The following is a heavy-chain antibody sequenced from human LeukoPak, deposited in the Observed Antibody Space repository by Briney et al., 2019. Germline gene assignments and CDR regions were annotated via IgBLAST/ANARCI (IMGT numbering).Heavy chain of an antibody. CDR3: ARGYYDSSGYYYYAFDI. CDR1: GGTFSSYA. D-gene: IGHD3-22*01. CDR2: IIPVFGTA. Sequence: SVKVSCKASGGTFSSYAISWVRQAPGQGLEWMGGIIPVFGTANYAQKFQGRVTITTDESTSTAYMELSSLRPEDTAVYYCARGYYDSSGYYYYAFDIWGQGTMVTVSS. V-gene: IGHV1-69*05. J-gene: IGHJ3*02.